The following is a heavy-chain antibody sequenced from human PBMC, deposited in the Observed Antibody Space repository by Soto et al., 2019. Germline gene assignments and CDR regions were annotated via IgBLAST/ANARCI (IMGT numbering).Heavy chain of an antibody. CDR1: GGSISSGGYY. CDR2: IYYSGST. D-gene: IGHD4-17*01. Sequence: QVQLQESGPGLVKPSQTLSLTCTVSGGSISSGGYYWSWIRQHPGKGLEWIGYIYYSGSTYYNPSLKRRVTISVATSKNQCSLKLSSVTAADTAVYYCARDRTGYGDCGLRYYYGMDVWGQGTTVTVSS. J-gene: IGHJ6*02. V-gene: IGHV4-31*03. CDR3: ARDRTGYGDCGLRYYYGMDV.